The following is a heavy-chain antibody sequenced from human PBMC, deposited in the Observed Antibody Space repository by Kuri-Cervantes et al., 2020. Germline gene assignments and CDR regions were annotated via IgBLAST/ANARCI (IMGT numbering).Heavy chain of an antibody. CDR2: ISSDGNNK. V-gene: IGHV3-30-3*01. J-gene: IGHJ5*02. CDR3: ARDVEQQLVPNWFDP. D-gene: IGHD6-13*01. Sequence: GESLKISCAASGFIFSNYVIHWVRQAPGKGPEWVAVISSDGNNKYYADSVKGRFTISRDNSKNRLYLQMNSLGKEDTGIYYCARDVEQQLVPNWFDPWGQGTLVTVSS. CDR1: GFIFSNYV.